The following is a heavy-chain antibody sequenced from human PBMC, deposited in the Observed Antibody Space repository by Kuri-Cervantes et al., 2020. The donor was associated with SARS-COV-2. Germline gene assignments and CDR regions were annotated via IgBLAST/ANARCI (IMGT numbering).Heavy chain of an antibody. J-gene: IGHJ6*03. D-gene: IGHD4-17*01. V-gene: IGHV4-34*01. CDR3: ARGRGVTTFYYYYYMDV. Sequence: SETLSLTCAVYGGSFSGYYWSWIRRPPGKGLEWIGEINHSGSTNYNPSLKSRVTISVDTSKNQFSLKLSSVTAADTAVYYCARGRGVTTFYYYYYMDVWGKGTTVTVSS. CDR2: INHSGST. CDR1: GGSFSGYY.